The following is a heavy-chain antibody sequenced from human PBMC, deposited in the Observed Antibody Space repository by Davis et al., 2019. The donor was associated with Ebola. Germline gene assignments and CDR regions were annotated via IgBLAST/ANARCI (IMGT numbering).Heavy chain of an antibody. V-gene: IGHV3-23*01. Sequence: GGSLRLSCTDSVITFSSYAMTWVRQAPGKGLEWVSAISGSGGSTYYADSVKGRFTISRDNSKNTLYLQMNSLRAEDTAVYYCAKGLGLWEPYYFDYWGQGTLVTVSS. J-gene: IGHJ4*02. CDR2: ISGSGGST. CDR3: AKGLGLWEPYYFDY. D-gene: IGHD1-26*01. CDR1: VITFSSYA.